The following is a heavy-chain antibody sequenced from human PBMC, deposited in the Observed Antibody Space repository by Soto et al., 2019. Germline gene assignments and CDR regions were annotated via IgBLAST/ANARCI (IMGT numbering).Heavy chain of an antibody. CDR3: ARDRIAAADYYYYYGMDV. CDR1: GSTFSSYA. CDR2: ISYDGSNK. V-gene: IGHV3-30-3*01. J-gene: IGHJ6*02. D-gene: IGHD6-13*01. Sequence: GGSLRLSCAASGSTFSSYAMHWVRQAPGKGLEWVAVISYDGSNKYYADSVKGRFTISRDNSKNTLYLQMNSLRAEDTAVCYCARDRIAAADYYYYYGMDVWGQGTTVTVSS.